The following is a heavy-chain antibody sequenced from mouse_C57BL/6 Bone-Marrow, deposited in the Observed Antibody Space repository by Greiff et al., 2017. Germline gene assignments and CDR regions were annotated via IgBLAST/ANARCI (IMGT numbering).Heavy chain of an antibody. D-gene: IGHD1-1*01. CDR1: GYTFTDYE. CDR2: IDPETGGT. J-gene: IGHJ2*01. CDR3: TRGVYYYGSSYVRYFDY. Sequence: VQLQQSGAELVRPGASVTLSCKASGYTFTDYEMHWVKQTPVHGLEWIGAIDPETGGTAYHQKFKGKAILTADKSSSTAYMELRSLTSEDSAVYYCTRGVYYYGSSYVRYFDYWGQGTTLTVSS. V-gene: IGHV1-15*01.